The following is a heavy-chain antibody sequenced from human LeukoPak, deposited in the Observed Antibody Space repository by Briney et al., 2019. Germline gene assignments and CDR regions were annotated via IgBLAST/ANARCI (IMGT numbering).Heavy chain of an antibody. D-gene: IGHD2-15*01. CDR1: GFTFSGSA. CDR3: TSFKFFGGFDY. CDR2: IRSNANSYAT. V-gene: IGHV3-73*01. J-gene: IGHJ4*02. Sequence: PGGSLRLSCAASGFTFSGSAMHWVRQASGKGLEWVGRIRSNANSYATAYAASVKGRFTISRDDSKNTAYLQMNSLKTEDTAVYYCTSFKFFGGFDYWGQGTLVTVSS.